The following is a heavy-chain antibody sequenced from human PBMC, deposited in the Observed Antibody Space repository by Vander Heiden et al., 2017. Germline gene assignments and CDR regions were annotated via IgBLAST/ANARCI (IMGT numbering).Heavy chain of an antibody. J-gene: IGHJ5*02. D-gene: IGHD3-22*01. CDR2: ISATGGST. V-gene: IGHV3-23*01. CDR3: AKELTSGSAIWFDP. Sequence: EVQLLDSGDGLVQPGGSLRLDWASSEITFSNYARTWVRQAPGKGLQWVSVISATGGSTYYADSVKGRFTISRDNSKNTLYLQMNSLRAEDTALYHCAKELTSGSAIWFDPRGQGALVTVSS. CDR1: EITFSNYA.